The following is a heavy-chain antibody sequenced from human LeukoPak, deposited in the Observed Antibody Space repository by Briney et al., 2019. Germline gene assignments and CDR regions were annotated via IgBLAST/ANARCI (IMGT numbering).Heavy chain of an antibody. Sequence: GGSLRLSCAASGFTFSSYAMSWVRQAPGKGLEWVSYISSSGSTIYYADSVKGRFTISRDNARNMLYLQMNSLRPEDTAIYYCTSDRVLYGLDVWGQGTTVTVSS. CDR1: GFTFSSYA. J-gene: IGHJ6*02. V-gene: IGHV3-48*04. CDR3: TSDRVLYGLDV. CDR2: ISSSGSTI.